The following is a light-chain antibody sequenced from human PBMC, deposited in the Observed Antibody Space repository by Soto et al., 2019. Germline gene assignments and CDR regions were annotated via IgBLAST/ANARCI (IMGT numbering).Light chain of an antibody. Sequence: EIVLTQSPATLSLSPGERATLSCRASQSVSSYLAWYQQKPGQAPRLLIYDASNRATGIPDRFSGSGSGTDFTLTISSLEPEDCAVYYCQQRSNWPYTFGQGNKLEI. V-gene: IGKV3-11*01. J-gene: IGKJ2*01. CDR1: QSVSSY. CDR2: DAS. CDR3: QQRSNWPYT.